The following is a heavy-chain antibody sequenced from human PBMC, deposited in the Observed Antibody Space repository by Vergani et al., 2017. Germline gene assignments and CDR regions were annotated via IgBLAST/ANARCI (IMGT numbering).Heavy chain of an antibody. CDR3: ASVAPSNSEVTPTAFDV. CDR1: SHTFQTYG. J-gene: IGHJ3*01. Sequence: QVQLVQSGAELKKPGASVSVSCKGSSHTFQTYGISWVRLAPGTGIEWMEWNHPYTGQPINAKKFQDRVTMTADTSTNKAYMELRSLISDDTAVYFCASVAPSNSEVTPTAFDVWGKGTMVTVSS. CDR2: NHPYTGQP. V-gene: IGHV1-18*01. D-gene: IGHD1-1*01.